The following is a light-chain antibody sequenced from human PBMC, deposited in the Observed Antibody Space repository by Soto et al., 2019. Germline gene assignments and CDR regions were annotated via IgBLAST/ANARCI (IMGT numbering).Light chain of an antibody. Sequence: EIVMTQSPATLSVSPGERATLYCRASQSVSSNLAWYQQKPGQAPRLLIYGASTRATGIPARFSGSGSGTEFTLTISSLLSEDFAVYYCQQYNNWPPVTFGPGTKVDIK. CDR1: QSVSSN. V-gene: IGKV3-15*01. CDR2: GAS. J-gene: IGKJ3*01. CDR3: QQYNNWPPVT.